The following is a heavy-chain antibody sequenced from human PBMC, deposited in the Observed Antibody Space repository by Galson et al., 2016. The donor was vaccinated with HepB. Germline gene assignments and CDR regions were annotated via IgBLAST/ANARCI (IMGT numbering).Heavy chain of an antibody. D-gene: IGHD3-16*01. CDR3: ATSPYRSNWFDP. J-gene: IGHJ5*02. V-gene: IGHV4-30-2*01. Sequence: TLSLTCAVSGGSISSGGYSWSWIRQPPGKGLEWIGNIYHSGSTYYNPSLMSRVPISVDRSKNQFSLKLSSVTAADTAVYYWATSPYRSNWFDPWGQGTLVTVSS. CDR2: IYHSGST. CDR1: GGSISSGGYS.